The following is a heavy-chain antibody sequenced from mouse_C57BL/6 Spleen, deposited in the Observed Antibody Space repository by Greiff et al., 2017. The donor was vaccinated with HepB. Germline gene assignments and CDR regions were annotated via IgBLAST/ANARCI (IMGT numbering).Heavy chain of an antibody. V-gene: IGHV5-16*01. D-gene: IGHD1-2*01. CDR2: INYDGSST. CDR3: ARYRLDYAMDY. J-gene: IGHJ4*01. Sequence: EVKLVESEGGLVQPGSSMKLSCTASGFTFSDYYMAWVRQVPEKGLEWVANINYDGSSTYYLDSLKSRFIISRDNAKNILYLQMSSLKSEDTATYYCARYRLDYAMDYWGQGTSVTVSS. CDR1: GFTFSDYY.